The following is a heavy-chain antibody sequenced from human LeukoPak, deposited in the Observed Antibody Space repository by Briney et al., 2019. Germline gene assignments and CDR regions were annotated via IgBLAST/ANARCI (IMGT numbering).Heavy chain of an antibody. CDR3: ARGYYNSGFDY. V-gene: IGHV3-20*01. D-gene: IGHD3-10*01. Sequence: EGSLRLACAASGFTFDDYGMSWVRQAPGKGLEWVSGISWNGGSTGYADSVKGRLTISRDNAKNSLYLQMNSLRAEDTALYHCARGYYNSGFDYWGQGTLVTVSS. CDR1: GFTFDDYG. CDR2: ISWNGGST. J-gene: IGHJ4*02.